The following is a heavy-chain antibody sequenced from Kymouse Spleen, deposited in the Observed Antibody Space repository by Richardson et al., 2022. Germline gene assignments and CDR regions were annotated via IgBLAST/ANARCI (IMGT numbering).Heavy chain of an antibody. J-gene: IGHJ4*02. V-gene: IGHV3-74*01. D-gene: IGHD6-6*01. CDR3: ARDRGIAARPALFDY. CDR1: GFTFSSYW. CDR2: INSDGSST. Sequence: EVQLVESGGGLVQPGGSLRLSCAASGFTFSSYWMHWVRQAPGKGLVWVSRINSDGSSTSYADSVKGRFTISRDNAKNTLYLQMNSLRAEDTAVYYCARDRGIAARPALFDYWGQGTLVTVSS.